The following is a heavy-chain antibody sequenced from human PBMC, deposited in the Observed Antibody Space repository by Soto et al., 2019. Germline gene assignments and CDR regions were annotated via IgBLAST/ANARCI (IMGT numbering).Heavy chain of an antibody. D-gene: IGHD6-19*01. CDR3: ASHSSGWSMMDY. Sequence: ASVKVSCKASGYTFTRYGISWVRQAPGQGLEWMGIINPSGGSTSYAQKFQGRVTMTRDTSTSTVYMELSSLRSEDTAVYYCASHSSGWSMMDYWGQGTLVTVSS. J-gene: IGHJ4*02. CDR1: GYTFTRYG. V-gene: IGHV1-46*01. CDR2: INPSGGST.